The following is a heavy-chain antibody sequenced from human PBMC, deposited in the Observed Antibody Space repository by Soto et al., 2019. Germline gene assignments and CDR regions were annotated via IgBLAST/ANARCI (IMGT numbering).Heavy chain of an antibody. V-gene: IGHV1-69*01. CDR2: IIPILGTT. CDR3: ASSSSGLRMGDDY. CDR1: GGTFDTHT. D-gene: IGHD1-26*01. Sequence: QVQLVQSGAEVKKPGSSVKVSCKASGGTFDTHTISWVRQAPGQGLEWMGGIIPILGTTNYAQKFQGRVTITADESTSTVYLELSSLKSEDTAVFYCASSSSGLRMGDDYWGQGTLVTVSS. J-gene: IGHJ4*02.